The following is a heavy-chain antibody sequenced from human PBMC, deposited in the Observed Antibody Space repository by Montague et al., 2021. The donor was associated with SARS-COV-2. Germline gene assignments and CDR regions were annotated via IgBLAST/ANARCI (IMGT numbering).Heavy chain of an antibody. CDR3: ARWDPQTLTLIGLRGKSASDX. CDR1: GGSFSGYY. V-gene: IGHV4-34*01. CDR2: INHSGTT. J-gene: IGHJ6*02. Sequence: SETLSLTCAVYGGSFSGYYWTWIRQSPGKGLEWIAEINHSGTTNYNFNPSLRSRVTISVDTSKSQFSLKLSSVTAADTGVYYCARWDPQTLTLIGLRGKSASDXWGQGTTVTVSS. D-gene: IGHD4-23*01.